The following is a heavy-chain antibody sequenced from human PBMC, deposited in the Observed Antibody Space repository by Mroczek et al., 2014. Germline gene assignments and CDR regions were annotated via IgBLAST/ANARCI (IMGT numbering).Heavy chain of an antibody. V-gene: IGHV4-30-2*01. D-gene: IGHD3-9*01. J-gene: IGHJ4*02. CDR1: GGSIISGGYS. Sequence: QVQLVQSGSGLVKPSQTLSLTCTVSGGSIISGGYSWSWIRQPPGKGLEWIGYIHHTGNTYYNPSLQSRVAISVDRSENQFSLRLTSVTAADTAVYYCARGDYDILTGFDYWAREPWSPSPQ. CDR2: IHHTGNT. CDR3: ARGDYDILTGFDY.